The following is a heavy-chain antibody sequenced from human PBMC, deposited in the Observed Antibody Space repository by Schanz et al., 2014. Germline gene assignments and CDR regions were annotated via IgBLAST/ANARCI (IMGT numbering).Heavy chain of an antibody. Sequence: EVQLVESGGGLVQPGGSLRLSCAASGFTFNDYWMHWVRQAPGKGLVWVAGISGAGGSTYYVDSVKGRFTISRDNSRNTMYLQMTGLRAEDTAIYYCAKGKDSPYYFDDWGQGTLVTVSS. CDR1: GFTFNDYW. V-gene: IGHV3-74*01. D-gene: IGHD2-15*01. J-gene: IGHJ4*02. CDR2: ISGAGGST. CDR3: AKGKDSPYYFDD.